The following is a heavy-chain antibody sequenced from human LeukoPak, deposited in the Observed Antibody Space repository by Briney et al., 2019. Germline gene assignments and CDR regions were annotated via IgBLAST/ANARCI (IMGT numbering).Heavy chain of an antibody. CDR2: IYTSGST. J-gene: IGHJ6*03. Sequence: SQTLSLTCTVSGGSISSGSYYWSWIRQPAGKGLEWIGRIYTSGSTNYNPSLKSRVTISVDTSKNQFSLKLSSVTAADTAVYYCAREGYYDILTGYYQTYYYYYMDVWGKGTTVTISS. V-gene: IGHV4-61*02. CDR3: AREGYYDILTGYYQTYYYYYMDV. CDR1: GGSISSGSYY. D-gene: IGHD3-9*01.